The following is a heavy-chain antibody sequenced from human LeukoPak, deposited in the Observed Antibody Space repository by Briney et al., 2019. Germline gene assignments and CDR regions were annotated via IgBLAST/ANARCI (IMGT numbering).Heavy chain of an antibody. CDR1: GFTFGDYA. J-gene: IGHJ4*02. V-gene: IGHV3-49*04. CDR2: IRSKAYGGTT. Sequence: GGSLRLSCTASGFTFGDYAMSWVRQAPGKGLEWVGFIRSKAYGGTTEYAASVKGRFTISRDDSESIAYLQMNSLKTEDTAVYYCTRGVLERLYFDYWGQGTLVTVSS. CDR3: TRGVLERLYFDY. D-gene: IGHD1-1*01.